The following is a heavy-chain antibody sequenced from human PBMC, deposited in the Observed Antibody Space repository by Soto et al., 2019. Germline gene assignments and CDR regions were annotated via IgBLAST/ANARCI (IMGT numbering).Heavy chain of an antibody. CDR3: ARVDCTGGTCYSLDN. J-gene: IGHJ4*02. D-gene: IGHD2-15*01. CDR1: GDSIGSGGHY. CDR2: IYYSGTT. Sequence: SETLSLTCTVSGDSIGSGGHYWSWIRQAPGKGLEWIGHIYYSGTTYHNPSPKSRVTMSVDRSKNQFSLNLSSVTAADTAVYFCARVDCTGGTCYSLDNWGQGTLVTVSS. V-gene: IGHV4-31*03.